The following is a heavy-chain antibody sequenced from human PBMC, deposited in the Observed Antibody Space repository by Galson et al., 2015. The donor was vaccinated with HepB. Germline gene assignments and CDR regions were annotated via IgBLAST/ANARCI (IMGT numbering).Heavy chain of an antibody. CDR1: GFSFSRYT. CDR3: ARDTIL. Sequence: SLRLSCAASGFSFSRYTMHWVCQAPGRGLEWVAVISDDGSNKDYADSVKGRFTISRDNSKNTLYLQMNSLRAEDTAVYYCARDTILWGQGTLVTVSS. CDR2: ISDDGSNK. V-gene: IGHV3-30*04. D-gene: IGHD2-2*01. J-gene: IGHJ4*02.